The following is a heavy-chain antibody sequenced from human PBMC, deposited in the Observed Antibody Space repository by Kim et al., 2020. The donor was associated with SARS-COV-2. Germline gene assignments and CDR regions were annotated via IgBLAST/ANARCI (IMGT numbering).Heavy chain of an antibody. Sequence: ASVKVSCKASGYTFTSYAMNWVRQAPGQGLEWMGWINTNTGNPTYAQGFTGRFVFSLDTSVSTAYLQISSLKAEDTAVYYCARGYLGYCSSTSCRNLLGVYYWGQGTLVTVSS. CDR3: ARGYLGYCSSTSCRNLLGVYY. D-gene: IGHD2-2*01. J-gene: IGHJ4*02. V-gene: IGHV7-4-1*02. CDR1: GYTFTSYA. CDR2: INTNTGNP.